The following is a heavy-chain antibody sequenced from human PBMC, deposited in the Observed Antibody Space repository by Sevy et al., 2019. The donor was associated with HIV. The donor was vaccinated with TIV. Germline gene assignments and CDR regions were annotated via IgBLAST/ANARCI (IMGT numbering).Heavy chain of an antibody. Sequence: GGSLRLSCAASGFTFSSYAMHWVRQAPGKGLEWVAVISYDGSNKYYADSVKGLFTISRDNSKNTLYLQMNSLRAEDTAVYYCARDSLRLGYCSGGSCYSPQSYWGQGTLVTVSS. CDR1: GFTFSSYA. V-gene: IGHV3-30-3*01. CDR2: ISYDGSNK. J-gene: IGHJ4*02. D-gene: IGHD2-15*01. CDR3: ARDSLRLGYCSGGSCYSPQSY.